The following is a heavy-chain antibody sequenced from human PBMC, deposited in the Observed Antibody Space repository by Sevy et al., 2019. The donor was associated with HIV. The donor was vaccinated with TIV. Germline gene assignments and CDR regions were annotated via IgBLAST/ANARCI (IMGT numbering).Heavy chain of an antibody. CDR1: GGSFSGFY. Sequence: SETLSLTCAVYGGSFSGFYCSWIRQPPGKGLEWIGEINNSGSTNSNPSLKSRLTMSVDTSKNQFSLNLTSVTAADTAVYYCARVYSSDWYKYFQHWGQGTLVTVSS. V-gene: IGHV4-34*01. D-gene: IGHD6-19*01. CDR2: INNSGST. J-gene: IGHJ1*01. CDR3: ARVYSSDWYKYFQH.